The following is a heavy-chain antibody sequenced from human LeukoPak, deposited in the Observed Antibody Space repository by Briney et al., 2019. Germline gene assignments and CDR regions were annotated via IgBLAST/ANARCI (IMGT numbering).Heavy chain of an antibody. Sequence: SETLSLTCTVSGGSISSSSYYWGWIRQPPGEGLEWIGSIYYSGSTYYNPSLKSRVTISVDTSKNQFSLKLSSVTAADTAVYYCARHLKAGTTYYWGQGTLVTVSS. J-gene: IGHJ4*02. CDR1: GGSISSSSYY. CDR3: ARHLKAGTTYY. V-gene: IGHV4-39*01. D-gene: IGHD1-7*01. CDR2: IYYSGST.